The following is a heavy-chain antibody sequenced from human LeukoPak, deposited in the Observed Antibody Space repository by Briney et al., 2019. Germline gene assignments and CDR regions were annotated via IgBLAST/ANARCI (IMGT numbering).Heavy chain of an antibody. J-gene: IGHJ4*02. Sequence: ASVKVSCKDSGYTFTGYYMHWVRQAPGQGLEWMGWINPNSGGTNYAQKFQGWVTMTRDTSISTAYMELSRLRSDDTAVYYCARALWGDVWGSYRSGFDYWGQGTLVTVSS. V-gene: IGHV1-2*04. CDR1: GYTFTGYY. D-gene: IGHD3-16*02. CDR3: ARALWGDVWGSYRSGFDY. CDR2: INPNSGGT.